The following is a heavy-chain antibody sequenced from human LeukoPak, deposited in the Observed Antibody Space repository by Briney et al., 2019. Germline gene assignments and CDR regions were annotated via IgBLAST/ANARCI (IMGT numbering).Heavy chain of an antibody. CDR1: GASNSSFF. J-gene: IGHJ6*02. CDR2: IYYTGTA. D-gene: IGHD3-10*01. V-gene: IGHV4-59*12. Sequence: PSETLSLTCTVSGASNSSFFWSWIRQSSGKGLEWIGYIYYTGTAKSNPSLKSRVTTSIETSKNQFSLKLSSVTAADTAVYYCAREAYGSGYGMDVWGQGTTVTVSS. CDR3: AREAYGSGYGMDV.